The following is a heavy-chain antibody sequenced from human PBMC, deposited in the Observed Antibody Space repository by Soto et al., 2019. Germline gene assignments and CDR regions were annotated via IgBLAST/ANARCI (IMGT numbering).Heavy chain of an antibody. CDR2: IYHSGST. Sequence: PSETLSLTCAVSGYSISSGYYWGWIRQPPGKGLEWIGSIYHSGSTYYNPSLKSRVTISVDTSKNQFSLKLSSVTAADTAVYYCARDPPRDPYYGAYNTNWFDPWGQGTLVTVSS. CDR3: ARDPPRDPYYGAYNTNWFDP. J-gene: IGHJ5*02. V-gene: IGHV4-38-2*02. D-gene: IGHD4-17*01. CDR1: GYSISSGYY.